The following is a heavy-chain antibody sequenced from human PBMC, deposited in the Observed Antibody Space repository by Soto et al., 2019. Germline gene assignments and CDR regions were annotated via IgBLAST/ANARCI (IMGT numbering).Heavy chain of an antibody. V-gene: IGHV4-4*02. D-gene: IGHD6-19*01. CDR1: GFSMGRNNS. J-gene: IGHJ4*02. Sequence: QVLLQESGPGLCSLSGPCPPPGVAPGFSMGRNNSGGWVRQPPGKGLGWLGDMSHIGSVNYNPSLKSRVTISMDKSQNQFSLKLNSVTAADTAVYYCARSLGWYAIDYWGQGTLVIVSS. CDR3: ARSLGWYAIDY. CDR2: MSHIGSV.